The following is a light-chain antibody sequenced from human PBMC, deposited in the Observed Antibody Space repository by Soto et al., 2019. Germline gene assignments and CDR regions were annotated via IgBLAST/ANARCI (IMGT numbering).Light chain of an antibody. CDR3: QSYDSISHVV. CDR1: SGSIASNY. CDR2: EDN. Sequence: NFMLTQPHSVSESPGKTVTISCTRSSGSIASNYVHWYQQRPGSSPTTVIYEDNRRPTGVPDRFSGSIDSSSNSASLTISGLKTEDEADYYCQSYDSISHVVFGGGTKLTVL. V-gene: IGLV6-57*01. J-gene: IGLJ2*01.